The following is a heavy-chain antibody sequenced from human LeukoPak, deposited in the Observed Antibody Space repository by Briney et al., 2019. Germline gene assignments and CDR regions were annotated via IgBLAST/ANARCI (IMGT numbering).Heavy chain of an antibody. CDR2: IYYSGST. J-gene: IGHJ5*02. V-gene: IGHV4-59*01. Sequence: SETLSLTCTVSGGSISSYYWSWIRQPPGKGLEWIGYIYYSGSTNYNPSLKSRVTISVDTSKNQFSLKLSSVTAADTAMYYCARAVLATKSEHWFDPWGQGILVTVSS. CDR3: ARAVLATKSEHWFDP. D-gene: IGHD2-8*01. CDR1: GGSISSYY.